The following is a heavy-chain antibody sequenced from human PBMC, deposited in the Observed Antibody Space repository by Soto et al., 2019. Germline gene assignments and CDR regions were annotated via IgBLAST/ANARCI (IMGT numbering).Heavy chain of an antibody. V-gene: IGHV3-33*08. CDR2: IWNDGSTK. J-gene: IGHJ3*02. CDR3: ARPSLQLLPNDAFDI. Sequence: PGGSLRLSCAASGFTFSSYSMNWVRQAPGKGLEWVSFIWNDGSTKYYADSVKGRFTISRDNSKNTLYLQMYSLRAEDTAVYYCARPSLQLLPNDAFDIWGQGTMVTVSS. D-gene: IGHD2-15*01. CDR1: GFTFSSYS.